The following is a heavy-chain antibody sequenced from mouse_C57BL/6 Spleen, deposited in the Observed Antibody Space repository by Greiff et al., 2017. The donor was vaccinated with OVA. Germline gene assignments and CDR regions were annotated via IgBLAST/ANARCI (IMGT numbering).Heavy chain of an antibody. CDR1: GYTFTGYW. Sequence: VQLQQSGAELMKPGASVTLSCKATGYTFTGYWIEWVKQRPGHGLEWIGEILSGSGSTNYNEKLKGKARFTADTSSNTAYMQLSSLTTEDSAIYYCARGTGTGFDYWGQGTTLTVSS. D-gene: IGHD3-3*01. J-gene: IGHJ2*01. V-gene: IGHV1-9*01. CDR2: ILSGSGST. CDR3: ARGTGTGFDY.